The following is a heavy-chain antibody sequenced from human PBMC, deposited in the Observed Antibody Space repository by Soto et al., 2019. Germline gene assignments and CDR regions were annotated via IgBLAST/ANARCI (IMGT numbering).Heavy chain of an antibody. CDR1: GVTPSRYG. CDR3: AKDQYYYYFFCCYDY. Sequence: GEARRDWRGASGVTPSRYGMLWCRQVPDKGLEWVAVISYDGSNKYYADSVKGRFTISRDNSKNTLYLQMNSLRAEDTAVYYCAKDQYYYYFFCCYDY. CDR2: ISYDGSNK. V-gene: IGHV3-30*18. J-gene: IGHJ4*01. D-gene: IGHD3-10*01.